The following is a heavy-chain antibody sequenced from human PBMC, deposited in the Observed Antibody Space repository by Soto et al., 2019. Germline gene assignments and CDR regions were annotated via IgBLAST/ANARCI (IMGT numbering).Heavy chain of an antibody. CDR1: GGSIGSYY. CDR2: IYYSGST. CDR3: ARENPDYGETSDH. V-gene: IGHV4-59*01. D-gene: IGHD4-17*01. J-gene: IGHJ4*02. Sequence: LSLTCTVSGGSIGSYYWSWIRQPPGKGLEWIGYIYYSGSTNYKTSLKSRLTISVETSKRQFSLKLTSVTAADTAVYFCARENPDYGETSDHWGQRTLVTVCS.